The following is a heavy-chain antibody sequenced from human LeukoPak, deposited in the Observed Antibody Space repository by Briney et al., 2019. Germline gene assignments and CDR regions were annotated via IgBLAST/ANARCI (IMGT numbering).Heavy chain of an antibody. V-gene: IGHV3-7*01. CDR3: ADGEGRPLNY. CDR2: IKEDGSEK. D-gene: IGHD3-3*01. J-gene: IGHJ4*02. CDR1: GFTFSSHA. Sequence: PGGSLRLSCAASGFTFSSHAMSWVRQAPGKGLEWVANIKEDGSEKYYVDSVKGRFAISRDNAKNSLYLQMNSLRAEDTAVYYCADGEGRPLNYWGRGILVTVSS.